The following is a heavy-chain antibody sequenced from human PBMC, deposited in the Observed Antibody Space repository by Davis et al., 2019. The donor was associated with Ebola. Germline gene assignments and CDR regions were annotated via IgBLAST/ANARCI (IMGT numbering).Heavy chain of an antibody. D-gene: IGHD1-26*01. J-gene: IGHJ4*02. CDR2: INPNTGGT. CDR1: GYSFTGFH. CDR3: ARDKPSGSYSSDY. V-gene: IGHV1-2*02. Sequence: ASVKVSCKASGYSFTGFHMHWVRQAPGQGLEWMGWINPNTGGTNYGQKFQGRVTMTSDTSTNTAYMELSRLTSDDTAVYYCARDKPSGSYSSDYWGQGTLVTVSS.